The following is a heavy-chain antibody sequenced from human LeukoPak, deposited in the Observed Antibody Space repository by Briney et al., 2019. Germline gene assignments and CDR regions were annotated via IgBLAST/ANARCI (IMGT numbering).Heavy chain of an antibody. J-gene: IGHJ4*02. Sequence: LSLTCAVYGGSFSGYYWSWIRQPPGKGLEWVSYISSSSSYTNYADSVKGRFTISRGNAKNSLYLQMNSLRAEDTAVYYCAKLSYYASTPRLKPDFDYWGQGTLVTVSS. CDR2: ISSSSSYT. CDR3: AKLSYYASTPRLKPDFDY. D-gene: IGHD3-10*01. V-gene: IGHV3-11*06. CDR1: GGSFSGYY.